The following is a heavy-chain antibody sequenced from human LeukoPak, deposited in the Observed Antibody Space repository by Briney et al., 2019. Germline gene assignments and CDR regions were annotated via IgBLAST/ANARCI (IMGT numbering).Heavy chain of an antibody. Sequence: SETLSLTCAVSGYSISSGYYWGWIRQPPGKGLEWIGSIYHSGSTYYNPSLKSRVTISVDTSKNQFSLKLSSVTAADTAVYYCARAKDYGDYREWGQGTLVTVSS. D-gene: IGHD4-17*01. CDR2: IYHSGST. J-gene: IGHJ4*02. CDR1: GYSISSGYY. V-gene: IGHV4-38-2*01. CDR3: ARAKDYGDYRE.